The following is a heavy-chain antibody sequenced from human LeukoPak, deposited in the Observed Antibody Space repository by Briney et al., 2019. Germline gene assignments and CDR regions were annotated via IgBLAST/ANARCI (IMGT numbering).Heavy chain of an antibody. CDR3: ARDSALDI. Sequence: PGGSLRLSCAASGFTFSNYAMSWVRQAPGKGLEWVSAISPIGTDTYYADSVKGRFTISRDNSRNTLDLQMNSLRAEDTAVYYCARDSALDIWGQGTMVTVSS. J-gene: IGHJ3*02. CDR1: GFTFSNYA. V-gene: IGHV3-23*01. CDR2: ISPIGTDT.